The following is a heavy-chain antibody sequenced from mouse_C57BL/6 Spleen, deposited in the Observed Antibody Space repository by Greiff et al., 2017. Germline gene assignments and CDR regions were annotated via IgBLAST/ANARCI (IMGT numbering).Heavy chain of an antibody. V-gene: IGHV1-42*01. J-gene: IGHJ1*03. D-gene: IGHD2-5*01. CDR2: INPSTGGT. CDR1: GYSFTGYY. CDR3: VREVYSNYGYFEV. Sequence: VQLQQSGPELVKPGASVKISCKASGYSFTGYYMNWVKQSPEKSLEWIGEINPSTGGTTYNQKFKAKATLTVDKSSSTAYMQLKSLTSEDSAVYYCVREVYSNYGYFEVWGTGTTVTVSS.